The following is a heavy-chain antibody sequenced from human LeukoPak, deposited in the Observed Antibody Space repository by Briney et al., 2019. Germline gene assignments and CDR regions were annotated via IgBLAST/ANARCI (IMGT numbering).Heavy chain of an antibody. J-gene: IGHJ4*02. CDR2: ISWDGGST. Sequence: PGGSLRLSCAASGFTFDDYDMSWVRQAPGKGLEWVSLISWDGGSTYYADSVKGRFTISRDNSKNSLYLQMNSLRAEDTALYYCAKALRGYSYGSFDYWGQGTLVTVSS. V-gene: IGHV3-43D*03. CDR3: AKALRGYSYGSFDY. CDR1: GFTFDDYD. D-gene: IGHD5-18*01.